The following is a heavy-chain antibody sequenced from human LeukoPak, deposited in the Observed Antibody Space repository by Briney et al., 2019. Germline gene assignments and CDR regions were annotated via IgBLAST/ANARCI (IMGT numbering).Heavy chain of an antibody. V-gene: IGHV3-48*03. CDR1: GFTFSSYE. J-gene: IGHJ6*02. Sequence: PGGSLRLSCAASGFTFSSYEMNWVRQAPGKGLEWVSYISSSGSTIYYADSVKGRLTISRDNAKNSLYLQMNSLRAEDTAVYYCPRHGYSSGWYETGWRNYYYGTDVWGQGTTVTVS. CDR3: PRHGYSSGWYETGWRNYYYGTDV. CDR2: ISSSGSTI. D-gene: IGHD6-19*01.